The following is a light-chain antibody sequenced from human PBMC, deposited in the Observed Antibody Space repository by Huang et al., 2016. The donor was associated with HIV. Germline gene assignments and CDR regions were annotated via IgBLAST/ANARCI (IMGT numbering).Light chain of an antibody. J-gene: IGKJ1*01. Sequence: DIVMTQSPLSLPVTPGEPASISCRSSPSLLHTNKYNYLDWYLQKPGQSPQLLVYVGSVLASGVPDRFSGGVSGTNFTLKISKVEAEDVGIFYCMQALQIPPTFGQGTKVEIK. CDR3: MQALQIPPT. CDR2: VGS. CDR1: PSLLHTNKYNY. V-gene: IGKV2-28*01.